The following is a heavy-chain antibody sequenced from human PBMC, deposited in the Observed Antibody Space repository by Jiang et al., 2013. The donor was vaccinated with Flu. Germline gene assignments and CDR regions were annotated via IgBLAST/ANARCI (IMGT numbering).Heavy chain of an antibody. CDR1: GASISSAY. CDR2: VYYSGTT. CDR3: ARDQGGGYNWFDP. D-gene: IGHD2-15*01. J-gene: IGHJ5*02. V-gene: IGHV4-59*01. Sequence: PSETLSLTCTVSGASISSAYWNWIRQPPGKELQWIGNVYYSGTTSYNPSLKSRVTISVDTSKNQFSLSLTSVTAADTAVYYCARDQGGGYNWFDPWGQGTLVIVSS.